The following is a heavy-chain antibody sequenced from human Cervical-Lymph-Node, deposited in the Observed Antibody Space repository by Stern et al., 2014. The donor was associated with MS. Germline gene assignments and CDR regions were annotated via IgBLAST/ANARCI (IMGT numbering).Heavy chain of an antibody. D-gene: IGHD2-21*01. CDR1: GFTVSSNY. J-gene: IGHJ3*02. CDR2: IYSGGTT. V-gene: IGHV3-66*02. CDR3: GRFISPAFDI. Sequence: EDQLVESGGGLVQPGGSLRLSCAASGFTVSSNYMSWVRQAPGKGLEWVSIIYSGGTTYYADSVKGRFTISRDNSKNTLYFQMNSLRAEDTAVYYGGRFISPAFDIGAQGKRVTV.